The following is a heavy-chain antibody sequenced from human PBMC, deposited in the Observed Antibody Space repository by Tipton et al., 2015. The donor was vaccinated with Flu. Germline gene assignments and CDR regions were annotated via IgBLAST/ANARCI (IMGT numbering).Heavy chain of an antibody. Sequence: SLRLSCAASGFTFSNYWMHWVRQAPGKGLEWVSRIKYDGSSAYYAESVKGRFTVSRDNAKNTLYLQMNTLRAEDTAGYYCARDLNWLLFDYWGQGTLVTVSS. CDR2: IKYDGSSA. D-gene: IGHD1-1*01. J-gene: IGHJ4*02. V-gene: IGHV3-74*01. CDR1: GFTFSNYW. CDR3: ARDLNWLLFDY.